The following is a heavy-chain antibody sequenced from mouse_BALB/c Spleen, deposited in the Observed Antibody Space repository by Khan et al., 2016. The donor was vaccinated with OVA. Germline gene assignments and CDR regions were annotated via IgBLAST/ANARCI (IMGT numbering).Heavy chain of an antibody. CDR2: ISGDSTTI. D-gene: IGHD1-1*01. CDR1: GFTFSSYG. V-gene: IGHV5-17*02. J-gene: IGHJ2*01. Sequence: EVELVESGGGLVQPGGSRKLSCAASGFTFSSYGVHWVRRAPERGLEWVAYISGDSTTIYYADTVKGRFTISRDNPKNTLFLQMTSLMSEDTAKYYCATSYFYGYYFDYWGPGTTRTVSS. CDR3: ATSYFYGYYFDY.